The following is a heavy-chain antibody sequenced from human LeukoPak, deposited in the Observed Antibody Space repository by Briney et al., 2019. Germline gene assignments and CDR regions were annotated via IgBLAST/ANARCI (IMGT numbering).Heavy chain of an antibody. Sequence: ASVKVSCKASGGTFSSYAISWVRQAPGQGLEWMGWISAYNGNTNYAQKLQGRVTMTTDTSTSTAYMELRSLRSDDTAVYYCARGRRVTPANWFDPWGQGTLVTVSS. CDR3: ARGRRVTPANWFDP. J-gene: IGHJ5*02. CDR1: GGTFSSYA. V-gene: IGHV1-18*01. D-gene: IGHD4-23*01. CDR2: ISAYNGNT.